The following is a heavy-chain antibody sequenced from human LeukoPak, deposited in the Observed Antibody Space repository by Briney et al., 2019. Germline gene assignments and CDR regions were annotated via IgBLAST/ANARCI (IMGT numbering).Heavy chain of an antibody. CDR2: ISSSSSTI. CDR1: GFTVSSNY. J-gene: IGHJ4*02. CDR3: ATSYRIAAAGDETIDY. V-gene: IGHV3-48*02. Sequence: GGSLRLSCAASGFTVSSNYMSWVRQAPGKGLEWVSYISSSSSTIYYADSVKGRFTISRDNAKNSLYLQMNSLRDEDTAVYYCATSYRIAAAGDETIDYWGQGTLVTVSS. D-gene: IGHD6-13*01.